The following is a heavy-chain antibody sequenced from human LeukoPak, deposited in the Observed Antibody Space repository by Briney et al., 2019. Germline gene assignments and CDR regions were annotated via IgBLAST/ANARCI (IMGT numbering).Heavy chain of an antibody. CDR3: ARGRTPHGRYYYYYYMDV. V-gene: IGHV4-34*01. D-gene: IGHD4-23*01. CDR2: INHSGST. Sequence: SETLSLTCAVYGGSFSGYYWSWIRQPPGKGREWSGEINHSGSTNYNPSLKSRVTISVDTSKNQFSLKLSSVTAADTAVYYCARGRTPHGRYYYYYYMDVWGKGTTVTVSS. J-gene: IGHJ6*03. CDR1: GGSFSGYY.